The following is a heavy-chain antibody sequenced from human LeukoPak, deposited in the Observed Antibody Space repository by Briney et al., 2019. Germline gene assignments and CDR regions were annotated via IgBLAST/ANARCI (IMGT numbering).Heavy chain of an antibody. V-gene: IGHV3-21*01. Sequence: GGSLRLSCVVSGFTFSGYSMNWVRQAPGKGLEWVSSISRSSSYIYYTDSVKGRFTISRDNAKNSLYLQMSSLRVEDTAVYYCARLLGAVAGPFDYWGQGTLVTVSS. CDR1: GFTFSGYS. D-gene: IGHD6-19*01. CDR2: ISRSSSYI. J-gene: IGHJ4*02. CDR3: ARLLGAVAGPFDY.